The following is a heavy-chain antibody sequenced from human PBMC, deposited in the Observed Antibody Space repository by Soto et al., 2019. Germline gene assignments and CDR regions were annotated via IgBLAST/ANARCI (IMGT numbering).Heavy chain of an antibody. CDR3: AREGYFSITSSCDY. CDR1: GYRFTSYV. Sequence: ASVKVSCKASGYRFTSYVMHWVRQAPGQGLEWMGWINAGNGNTKYSQKFQGRVSITRDTSASTAYMELSSLRSEDTAVYYCAREGYFSITSSCDYGCQGALVTVSS. D-gene: IGHD2-2*01. J-gene: IGHJ4*02. CDR2: INAGNGNT. V-gene: IGHV1-3*01.